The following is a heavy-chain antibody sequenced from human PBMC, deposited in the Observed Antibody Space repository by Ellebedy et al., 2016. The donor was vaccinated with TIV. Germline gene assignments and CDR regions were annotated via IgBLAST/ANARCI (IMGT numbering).Heavy chain of an antibody. CDR2: IYYSGST. J-gene: IGHJ4*02. V-gene: IGHV4-59*01. CDR1: GGSISSYY. CDR3: ARAPYNDFWSGFELDY. D-gene: IGHD3-3*01. Sequence: SETLSLXXTVSGGSISSYYWSWIRQPPGKGLEWIGYIYYSGSTNHNPSLKSRVTISVDSSKNQFSLRLSSVTAADTAIYYCARAPYNDFWSGFELDYWGQGALVTVSP.